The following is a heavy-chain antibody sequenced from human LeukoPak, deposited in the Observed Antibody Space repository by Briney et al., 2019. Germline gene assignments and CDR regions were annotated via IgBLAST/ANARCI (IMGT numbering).Heavy chain of an antibody. V-gene: IGHV3-48*02. CDR3: ARGTQRAFDI. J-gene: IGHJ3*02. CDR1: GFTFSSYS. Sequence: GGSLRLSCVASGFTFSSYSMHWVRQAPGKGLEWVSYISSSSNTIYYADSVKGRFTISRDNAKNSLYLQMNSLRDEGSAVYYCARGTQRAFDIWGQGTMVTVSS. CDR2: ISSSSNTI. D-gene: IGHD2-2*01.